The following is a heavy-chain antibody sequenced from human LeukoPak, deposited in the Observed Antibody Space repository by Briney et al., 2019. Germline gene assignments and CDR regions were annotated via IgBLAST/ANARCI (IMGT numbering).Heavy chain of an antibody. CDR3: TRDLSYGFDY. CDR2: INNDGSST. D-gene: IGHD3-16*01. Sequence: PGGSLRLSCAASVFTFSSYWMHWVRQAPGKGVVWVSRINNDGSSTSYADSVKGRFTISRDNAKNTLYLQMNSLRAEDTAVYYCTRDLSYGFDYWGQGTLVTVSS. V-gene: IGHV3-74*01. J-gene: IGHJ4*02. CDR1: VFTFSSYW.